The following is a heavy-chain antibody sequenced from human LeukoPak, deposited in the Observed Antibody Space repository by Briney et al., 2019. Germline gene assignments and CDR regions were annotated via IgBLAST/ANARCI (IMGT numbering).Heavy chain of an antibody. Sequence: GASVKVSCKASGYTFTSYDINWVRQATGQGLEWMGWISAYNGNTNYAQKLQGRVTMTTDTSTSTAYMELRSLRSDDTAVYYCARDWTMIVVVTGYWGQGTLVTVSS. J-gene: IGHJ4*02. D-gene: IGHD3-22*01. V-gene: IGHV1-18*01. CDR3: ARDWTMIVVVTGY. CDR1: GYTFTSYD. CDR2: ISAYNGNT.